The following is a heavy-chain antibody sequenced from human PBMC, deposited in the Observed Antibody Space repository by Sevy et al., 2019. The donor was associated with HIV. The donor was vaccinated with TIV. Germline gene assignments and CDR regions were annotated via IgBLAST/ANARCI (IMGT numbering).Heavy chain of an antibody. V-gene: IGHV3-7*01. CDR1: GFTFSSFF. CDR2: IKQDGSEK. Sequence: GGSLRLSCAASGFTFSSFFMSWVRQAPGKGLEWVANIKQDGSEKYYVDSVKGRFTISRDNARNSVYLQMNSLRAEDTAVYFCAKALINWDGLDVWGQGTTVTVSS. CDR3: AKALINWDGLDV. D-gene: IGHD7-27*01. J-gene: IGHJ6*02.